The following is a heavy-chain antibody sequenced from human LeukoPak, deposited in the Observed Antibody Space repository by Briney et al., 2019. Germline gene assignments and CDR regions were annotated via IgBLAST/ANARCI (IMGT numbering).Heavy chain of an antibody. J-gene: IGHJ3*02. D-gene: IGHD4-17*01. CDR3: ARYGSNDAFDI. V-gene: IGHV4-59*01. CDR1: GGSISSYY. CDR2: IYYSGST. Sequence: SETLSLTCTVSGGSISSYYWSRIRQPPGKGLEWIGYIYYSGSTNYNPSLKSRVTISVDTSKNQFSLKLSSVTAADTAVYYCARYGSNDAFDIWGQGTMVTVSS.